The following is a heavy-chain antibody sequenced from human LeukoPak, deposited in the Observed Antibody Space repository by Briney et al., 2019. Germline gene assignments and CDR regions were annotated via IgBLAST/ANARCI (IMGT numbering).Heavy chain of an antibody. CDR3: ARVPTVTATVDY. D-gene: IGHD5-18*01. CDR1: GVTFSSYS. CDR2: ISSSSSYI. J-gene: IGHJ4*02. V-gene: IGHV3-21*01. Sequence: GGSLRLSCAASGVTFSSYSMNWVRQAPGKGLEWVSSISSSSSYIYYADSVKGRFTISRDNAKNSLYLQMNSLRAEDTAVYYCARVPTVTATVDYWGQGTLVTVSS.